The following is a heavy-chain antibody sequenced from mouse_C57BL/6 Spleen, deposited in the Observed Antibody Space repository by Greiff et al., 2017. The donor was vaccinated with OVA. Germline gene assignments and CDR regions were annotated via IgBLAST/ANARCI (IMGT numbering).Heavy chain of an antibody. CDR1: GYTFTSYW. V-gene: IGHV1-53*01. J-gene: IGHJ1*03. CDR2: INPSNGGT. D-gene: IGHD1-1*01. CDR3: ARDGSSYRWYFDV. Sequence: VQLQQPGTELVKPGASVKLSCKASGYTFTSYWMHWVKQRPGQGLEWIGNINPSNGGTNYNEKFKSKATLTVDKSSSTAYMQLSSLTSEDSAVYYCARDGSSYRWYFDVWGTGTTVTVSS.